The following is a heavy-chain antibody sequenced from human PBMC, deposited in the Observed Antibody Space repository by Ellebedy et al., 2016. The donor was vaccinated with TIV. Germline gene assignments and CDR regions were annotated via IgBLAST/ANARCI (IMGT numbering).Heavy chain of an antibody. V-gene: IGHV4-34*01. CDR1: GGSFSGYY. Sequence: MPSETLSLTCAVYGGSFSGYYWSWIRQPPGKGLEWIGEINHSGSTNYNPSLKSRVTISVDTSKNQFSLKLSSVTAADTAVYYCARGFRGAKKDGGRYWYFDLWGRGTLVTVSS. CDR2: INHSGST. CDR3: ARGFRGAKKDGGRYWYFDL. D-gene: IGHD1-26*01. J-gene: IGHJ2*01.